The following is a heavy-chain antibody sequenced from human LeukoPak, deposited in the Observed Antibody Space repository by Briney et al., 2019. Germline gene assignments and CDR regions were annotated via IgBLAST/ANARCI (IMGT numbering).Heavy chain of an antibody. CDR1: GFGFTTHD. V-gene: IGHV3-23*01. CDR3: VKGYHFDW. J-gene: IGHJ4*02. CDR2: ISGSGTGT. D-gene: IGHD1-26*01. Sequence: PGGSLRLSCVASGFGFTTHDMSWGRQAPGKGPEWVSSISGSGTGTYYTDSVKGRFTISRDTSKNTLYMQMNNLRVEGTAVYYCVKGYHFDWWGQGTLVTVSS.